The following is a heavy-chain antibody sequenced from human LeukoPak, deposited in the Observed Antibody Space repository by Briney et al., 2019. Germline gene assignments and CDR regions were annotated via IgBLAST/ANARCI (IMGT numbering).Heavy chain of an antibody. J-gene: IGHJ6*02. CDR1: GGSMKTFY. CDR3: ARGRYDNFIGHLARLDV. CDR2: IFSRGTT. D-gene: IGHD3-9*01. V-gene: IGHV4-4*07. Sequence: SETLSLTCTVSGGSMKTFYWSWIRQPAGKGLEWVGRIFSRGTTNYNPSLKSRVTVSLDTSKNQFSLKLSSVTAADTAVYYCARGRYDNFIGHLARLDVWGQGTTVIVSS.